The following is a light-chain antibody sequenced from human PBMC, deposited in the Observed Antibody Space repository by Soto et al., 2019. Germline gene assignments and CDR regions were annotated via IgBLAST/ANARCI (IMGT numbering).Light chain of an antibody. J-gene: IGLJ1*01. CDR1: SSDVGDNY. CDR2: EVS. V-gene: IGLV2-8*01. Sequence: QSALNQPASVSGSPGQSITISCTGTSSDVGDNYVSWYQQHLGKAPKLIIYEVSQRPSGVPDRFSGSKSGNTASLTVSGLQTEDEADYYCSAYAGSNNFVFGSGTKVTVL. CDR3: SAYAGSNNFV.